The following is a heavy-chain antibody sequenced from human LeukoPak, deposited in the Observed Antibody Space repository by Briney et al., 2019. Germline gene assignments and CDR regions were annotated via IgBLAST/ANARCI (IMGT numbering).Heavy chain of an antibody. D-gene: IGHD3-22*01. CDR1: GGSISSTRYY. V-gene: IGHV4-39*01. CDR3: AKAGVRYFDSSGLYAFDF. Sequence: PSETLSLTCAVSGGSISSTRYYWAWIRQPPGKGLEWIGTIYYSGSTYHNPSLKSRVTLSVDTSRNQFSLRLSSVDAADTAVYYCAKAGVRYFDSSGLYAFDFWGQGTTVTASS. CDR2: IYYSGST. J-gene: IGHJ3*01.